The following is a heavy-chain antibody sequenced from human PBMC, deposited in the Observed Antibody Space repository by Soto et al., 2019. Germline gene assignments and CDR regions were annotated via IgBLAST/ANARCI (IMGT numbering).Heavy chain of an antibody. CDR2: ISGSGGTA. CDR1: GFTFITYA. V-gene: IGHV3-23*01. Sequence: EVQLLESGGDLVQPGGSLRLSCAASGFTFITYAMTWVRQAPGKGLEWVSSISGSGGTAYYADSVKGRFSISRDNSNNLLYLQMTSLRAEDTAVYYCAKHSSISGWFDHFDCWGPGTLVTVSS. CDR3: AKHSSISGWFDHFDC. D-gene: IGHD6-19*01. J-gene: IGHJ4*02.